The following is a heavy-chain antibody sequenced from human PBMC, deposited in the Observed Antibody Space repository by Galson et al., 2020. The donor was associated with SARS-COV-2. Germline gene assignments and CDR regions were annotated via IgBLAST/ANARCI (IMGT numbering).Heavy chain of an antibody. CDR1: GFSFSYYG. CDR2: SSAYNGNT. D-gene: IGHD2-15*01. Sequence: ASVKVSCRTSGFSFSYYGFTWVRQAPGQGLEWMGWSSAYNGNTNYAQKFQGRVTLTTDTSTSTALMELRGLRSNDTAIYYCARTGYSSGRILYYFDHWGQGTLVTVSS. J-gene: IGHJ4*02. CDR3: ARTGYSSGRILYYFDH. V-gene: IGHV1-18*01.